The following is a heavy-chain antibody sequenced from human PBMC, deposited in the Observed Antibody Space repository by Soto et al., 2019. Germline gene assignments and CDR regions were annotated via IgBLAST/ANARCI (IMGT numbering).Heavy chain of an antibody. CDR2: IYYSGST. Sequence: QLQLQESGPGLVKPSETLSLTCTVSGGSISSSSYYWGWIRQPPGKGLEWIGSIYYSGSTYYNPSLKSRVTISVDTSKNQFSLKLSSVTAADTAVYYCARHWYGDSLNWFDPWGQGTLVTVSS. J-gene: IGHJ5*02. D-gene: IGHD4-17*01. CDR1: GGSISSSSYY. CDR3: ARHWYGDSLNWFDP. V-gene: IGHV4-39*01.